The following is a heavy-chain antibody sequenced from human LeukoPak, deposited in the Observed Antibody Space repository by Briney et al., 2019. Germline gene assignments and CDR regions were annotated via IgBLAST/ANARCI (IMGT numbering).Heavy chain of an antibody. Sequence: SQTLSLTCAISGDSVSSNSAAWNWIRQSPSRGLEWLGRTYYRSKWYNDYAVSVKSRITINPDTSKNQFSLQLNSATPEDTAVYYCARDKQLVPLRYYYMDVWGKGTTVTVSS. J-gene: IGHJ6*03. D-gene: IGHD6-6*01. CDR3: ARDKQLVPLRYYYMDV. CDR2: TYYRSKWYN. CDR1: GDSVSSNSAA. V-gene: IGHV6-1*01.